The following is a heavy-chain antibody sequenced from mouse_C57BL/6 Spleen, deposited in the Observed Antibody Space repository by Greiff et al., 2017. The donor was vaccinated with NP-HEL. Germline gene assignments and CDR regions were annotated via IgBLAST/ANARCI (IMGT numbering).Heavy chain of an antibody. CDR1: GFTFSSYA. CDR3: ARDGNEDYFDY. CDR2: ISDGGSYT. J-gene: IGHJ2*01. Sequence: EVMLVESGGGLVKPGGSLKLSCAASGFTFSSYAMSWVRQTPEKRLEWVATISDGGSYTYYPDNVKGRFTISRDNAKNNLYLQMSHLKSEDTAMYYCARDGNEDYFDYWGQGTTLTVSS. D-gene: IGHD4-1*01. V-gene: IGHV5-4*01.